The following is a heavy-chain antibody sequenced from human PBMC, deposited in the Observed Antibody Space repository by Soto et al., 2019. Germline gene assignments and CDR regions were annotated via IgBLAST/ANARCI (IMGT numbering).Heavy chain of an antibody. V-gene: IGHV4-31*03. Sequence: QVQLQESGPGLVKPSQTLSLTCTVSGGSISSGGYYWSWIRQHPGKGLEWIGYIYYSGSTYYNPSLKSRVTISVDTSKTQFSLKLSSVTAADTAVYYCATRKDCGGDCYSAFDIWGQGTMVTVSS. CDR1: GGSISSGGYY. CDR2: IYYSGST. CDR3: ATRKDCGGDCYSAFDI. D-gene: IGHD2-21*02. J-gene: IGHJ3*02.